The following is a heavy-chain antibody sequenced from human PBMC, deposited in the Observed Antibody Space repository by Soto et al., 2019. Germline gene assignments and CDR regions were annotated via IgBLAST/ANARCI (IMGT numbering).Heavy chain of an antibody. V-gene: IGHV3-23*01. J-gene: IGHJ4*02. CDR1: GFTFNHYA. Sequence: VQLLESGGGLVRPGESLRLSCTTSGFTFNHYAMNWVRQAPGKGLEWVSFISGSGGSAYYADSVQGRFTISRDNAKNTLYPQMDSLRVEDTAVYYCARDANAEPFDYWGQGTLVTVSS. CDR2: ISGSGGSA. CDR3: ARDANAEPFDY.